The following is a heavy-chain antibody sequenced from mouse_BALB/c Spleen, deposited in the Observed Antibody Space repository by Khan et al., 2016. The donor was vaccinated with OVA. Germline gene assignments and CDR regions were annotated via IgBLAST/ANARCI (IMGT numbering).Heavy chain of an antibody. CDR2: IWSGGST. V-gene: IGHV2-4-1*01. D-gene: IGHD2-14*01. CDR3: ARNSYMYDFAY. Sequence: QVQLKQSGPGLVQPSQSLSITCTVSGFSLSTYGVHWVRQSPGKGLEWLGVIWSGGSTDYNAAFISRLSISKDNSKSQVFFKMNSLRADDTAIYYCARNSYMYDFAYWGQGTLVTVSA. CDR1: GFSLSTYG. J-gene: IGHJ3*01.